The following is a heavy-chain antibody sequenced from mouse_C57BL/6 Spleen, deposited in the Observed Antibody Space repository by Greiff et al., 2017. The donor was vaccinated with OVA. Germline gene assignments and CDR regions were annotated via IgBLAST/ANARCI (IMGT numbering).Heavy chain of an antibody. CDR1: GYSFTGYY. V-gene: IGHV1-42*01. CDR3: ARGGNYYYAIDY. D-gene: IGHD2-1*01. CDR2: INPSTGGT. J-gene: IGHJ4*01. Sequence: EVQLQESGPELVKPGASVKISCKASGYSFTGYYMNWVKQSPEKSLEWIGEINPSTGGTTYNQKFKAKATLTVDKSSSTAYMQLKSLTSEDSAVYYCARGGNYYYAIDYWGQGTSVTVSS.